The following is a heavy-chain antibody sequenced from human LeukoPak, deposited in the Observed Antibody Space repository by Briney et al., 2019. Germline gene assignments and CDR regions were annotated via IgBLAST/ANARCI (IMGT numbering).Heavy chain of an antibody. CDR2: ISGSGGST. CDR3: AKDHIVATIGGDYFDY. J-gene: IGHJ4*02. D-gene: IGHD5-12*01. V-gene: IGHV3-23*01. CDR1: GFTFSSYA. Sequence: GGSLRLSCAASGFTFSSYAMSWVRQAPGKGLEWVPAISGSGGSTYYADSVKGRFTISRDNSKNTLYLQMNSLRAEDTAVYYCAKDHIVATIGGDYFDYWGQGTLVTVSS.